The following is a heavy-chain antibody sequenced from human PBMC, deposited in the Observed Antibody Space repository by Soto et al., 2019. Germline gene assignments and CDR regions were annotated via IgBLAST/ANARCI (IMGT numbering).Heavy chain of an antibody. V-gene: IGHV1-69*01. J-gene: IGHJ4*02. Sequence: QVQLVQSGAEVKKPGSSMKVSCKASGGTFSSYPINWVRQAPGQGLEWMGEIIPIFGTANYAQKFQGRVTITADESTSTAYMELSSLRSEDTAVYYCARDGGRHSGGIDYWGQGTLVTVSS. CDR1: GGTFSSYP. CDR2: IIPIFGTA. CDR3: ARDGGRHSGGIDY. D-gene: IGHD1-26*01.